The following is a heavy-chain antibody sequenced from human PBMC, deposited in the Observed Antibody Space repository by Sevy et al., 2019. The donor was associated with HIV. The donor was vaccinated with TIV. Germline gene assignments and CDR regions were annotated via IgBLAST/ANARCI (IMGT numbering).Heavy chain of an antibody. CDR3: ARDLGYSTRGFDY. D-gene: IGHD6-13*01. J-gene: IGHJ4*02. CDR1: GFTFSSYW. V-gene: IGHV3-7*03. Sequence: GESLKISCAASGFTFSSYWMSWVRQAPGKGLEWVANKKQDGSEKYYVDSVKGRFTISRDNAKNSLYLQMNSLRAEDTAVYYCARDLGYSTRGFDYWGQGTLVTVSS. CDR2: KKQDGSEK.